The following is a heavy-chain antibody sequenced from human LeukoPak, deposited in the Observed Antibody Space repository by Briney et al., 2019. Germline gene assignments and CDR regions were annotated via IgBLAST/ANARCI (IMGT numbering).Heavy chain of an antibody. CDR2: INPDDSEI. CDR1: GYSFTNYW. D-gene: IGHD1-1*01. V-gene: IGHV5-51*01. Sequence: GESLQISCQGSGYSFTNYWIGWVRQTPGKGLEWMGIINPDDSEIKYSPSLQGQVTISADKSISTAYLQWSSLKASDTAMYYCARQNWTNYGMDVWGQGTTVTVSS. J-gene: IGHJ6*02. CDR3: ARQNWTNYGMDV.